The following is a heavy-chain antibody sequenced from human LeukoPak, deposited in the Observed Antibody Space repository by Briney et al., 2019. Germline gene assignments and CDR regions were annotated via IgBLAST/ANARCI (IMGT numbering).Heavy chain of an antibody. CDR3: ARHLDYYGSGTYEF. D-gene: IGHD3-10*01. CDR1: GGSISSSSYY. J-gene: IGHJ4*02. V-gene: IGHV4-61*05. CDR2: ISYSGST. Sequence: PSETLSLTCTVSGGSISSSSYYWGWIRQPPGKGLEWIGYISYSGSTNYNPSLKSRVTISVDTSKNQFSLRLSSVTAADTAVYYCARHLDYYGSGTYEFWGQGTLVTVSS.